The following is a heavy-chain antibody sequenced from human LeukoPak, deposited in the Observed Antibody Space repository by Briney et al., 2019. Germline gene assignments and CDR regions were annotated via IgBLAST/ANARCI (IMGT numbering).Heavy chain of an antibody. CDR1: GFTFSSYG. Sequence: PGRPLRLSRAASGFTFSSYGMHWVRQAPGKGREWVAVIWYDGSNKYYADSVKGRFTISRDNSKNTLYLQMNSLRAEDTAVYYCAKDIVVPRPYYGMDVWGKGTTVTVSS. D-gene: IGHD2-2*01. CDR2: IWYDGSNK. V-gene: IGHV3-33*06. CDR3: AKDIVVPRPYYGMDV. J-gene: IGHJ6*04.